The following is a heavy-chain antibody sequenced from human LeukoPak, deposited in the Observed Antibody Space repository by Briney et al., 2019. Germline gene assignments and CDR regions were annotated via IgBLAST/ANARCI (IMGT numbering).Heavy chain of an antibody. D-gene: IGHD1-26*01. Sequence: SETLSLTCTVSGGSISSSYYYWGWVRQPPGRGLERIGTIYYSGNTYYIPSLKSRLTISVDTSKNQFSLKLTSVTAADTAVYYCARQVGTNYFDYWGQGTLVTVSS. CDR3: ARQVGTNYFDY. CDR2: IYYSGNT. J-gene: IGHJ4*02. V-gene: IGHV4-39*01. CDR1: GGSISSSYYY.